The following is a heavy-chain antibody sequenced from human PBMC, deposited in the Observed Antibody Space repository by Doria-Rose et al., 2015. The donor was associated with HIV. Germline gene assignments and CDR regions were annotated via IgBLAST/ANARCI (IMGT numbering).Heavy chain of an antibody. V-gene: IGHV2-26*01. Sequence: TLKESGPVLEKPTEAPTLTCTVSGVSLSSPGMGVSWIRQPPGKALEWLANIFSDDERSYKPSLKSRLTISRATSKSQVVLTMTDMDPVDTATYYCARIKSSRWYHKYFFDFWGQGTLAIVSA. CDR3: ARIKSSRWYHKYFFDF. J-gene: IGHJ4*02. CDR2: IFSDDER. D-gene: IGHD6-13*01. CDR1: GVSLSSPGMG.